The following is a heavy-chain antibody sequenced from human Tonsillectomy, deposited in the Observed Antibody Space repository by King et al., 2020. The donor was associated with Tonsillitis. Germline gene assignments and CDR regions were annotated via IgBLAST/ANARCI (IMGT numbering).Heavy chain of an antibody. CDR2: IYSGGST. J-gene: IGHJ4*02. V-gene: IGHV3-66*02. D-gene: IGHD3-3*02. Sequence: QLVQSGGGLVQPGGSLRLSCAASGFSVSNNYMSWVRQAPGKGLEWVSVIYSGGSTYYADSVKGRFTISSDNSKNTLYLQMNTLRAEDTAVYYCARDSFFSRWGQGTLVTVSS. CDR1: GFSVSNNY. CDR3: ARDSFFSR.